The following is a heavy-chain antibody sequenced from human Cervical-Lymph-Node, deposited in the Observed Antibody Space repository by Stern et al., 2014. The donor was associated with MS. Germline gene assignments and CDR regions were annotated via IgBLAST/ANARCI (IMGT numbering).Heavy chain of an antibody. CDR2: IYYSGTA. CDR3: ARTTPQYYYDSNGYIRVFDY. CDR1: GGSISGYY. Sequence: QVQLQESGPGLVKPSETLSLTCTVSGGSISGYYWSWLRQPPGKGLEWIGYIYYSGTATYNPSLKSPVSISVDTSKKQFSLKLNSVTAADTAVYYCARTTPQYYYDSNGYIRVFDYWGRGTLVTVSS. D-gene: IGHD3-22*01. J-gene: IGHJ4*02. V-gene: IGHV4-59*01.